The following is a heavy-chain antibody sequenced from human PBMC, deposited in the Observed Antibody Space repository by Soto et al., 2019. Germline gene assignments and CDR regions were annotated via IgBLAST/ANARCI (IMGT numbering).Heavy chain of an antibody. CDR2: IFSDNER. Sequence: SGPTLVNPTETLTLTCTVSGFSLTTGKMGVSWIRQPPGKALEWLAHIFSDNERSYSTSLQGRLTISKDTSGSQVVLSLTNVDPVDTATYYCARMKVDSYQFYYAMDVWGQGTTVTVSS. J-gene: IGHJ6*02. CDR3: ARMKVDSYQFYYAMDV. CDR1: GFSLTTGKMG. V-gene: IGHV2-26*01. D-gene: IGHD3-9*01.